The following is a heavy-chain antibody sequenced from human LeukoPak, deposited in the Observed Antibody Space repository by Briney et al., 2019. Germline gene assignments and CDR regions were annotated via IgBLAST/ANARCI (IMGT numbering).Heavy chain of an antibody. V-gene: IGHV3-21*01. Sequence: GGSLRLSCAASGFTFSSYSMNWVRQAPGKGLEWVSSISSSSSYIYYADSVKGRFTISRDNAKNSLYLQMNSLRAEDTAVYYCARVIHEPSGWLNYWGQGTLATVSS. CDR1: GFTFSSYS. CDR3: ARVIHEPSGWLNY. D-gene: IGHD6-19*01. CDR2: ISSSSSYI. J-gene: IGHJ4*02.